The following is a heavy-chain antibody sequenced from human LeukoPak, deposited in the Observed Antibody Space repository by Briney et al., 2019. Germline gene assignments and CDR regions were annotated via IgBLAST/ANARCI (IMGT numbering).Heavy chain of an antibody. V-gene: IGHV4-30-2*01. D-gene: IGHD5-12*01. CDR1: GGSISSGGYS. CDR2: IYHSGST. CDR3: ARNLWLRPIYYYYGMDV. J-gene: IGHJ6*02. Sequence: SQTLSLTCAVSGGSISSGGYSWSWIRQPPEKGLEWIGYIYHSGSTYYNPSLKSRVTISVDRSKNQFSLKLSSATAADTAVYYCARNLWLRPIYYYYGMDVWGQGTTVTVSS.